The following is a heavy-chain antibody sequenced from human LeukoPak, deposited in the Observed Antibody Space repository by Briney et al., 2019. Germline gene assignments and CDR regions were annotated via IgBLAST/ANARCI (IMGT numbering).Heavy chain of an antibody. CDR1: GGSISSYY. CDR2: IYYSGST. Sequence: PSETLSLTCTVSGGSISSYYWSWIRQPPGKGLEWIGYIYYSGSTNYNPSLKSRVTISVDTSKNQFSLKLSSVTAADTAVYYCARGGQSTVTNPGDEYFQHWGQGTLVTVSS. CDR3: ARGGQSTVTNPGDEYFQH. J-gene: IGHJ1*01. D-gene: IGHD4-17*01. V-gene: IGHV4-59*01.